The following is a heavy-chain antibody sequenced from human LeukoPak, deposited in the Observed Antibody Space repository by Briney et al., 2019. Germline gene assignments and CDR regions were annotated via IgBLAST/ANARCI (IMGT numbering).Heavy chain of an antibody. V-gene: IGHV1-69*13. CDR2: IIPIFGTA. CDR1: GGTFSSYA. D-gene: IGHD3-9*01. Sequence: SVKVSCKASGGTFSSYAISWVRQAPGQGLEWMGGIIPIFGTANYAQKFQGRVTITADEPTSTAYMELSSLRSEDTAVYYCASGRYDILTGADYWGQGTLVTVSS. J-gene: IGHJ4*02. CDR3: ASGRYDILTGADY.